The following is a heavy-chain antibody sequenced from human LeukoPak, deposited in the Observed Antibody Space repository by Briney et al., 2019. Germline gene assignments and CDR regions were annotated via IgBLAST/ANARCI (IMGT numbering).Heavy chain of an antibody. CDR3: ARSTAISAFDI. CDR2: IIPIFGTA. D-gene: IGHD5-18*01. CDR1: GGTFSGYA. V-gene: IGHV1-69*06. Sequence: EASVKVSCKASGGTFSGYAISWVRQAPGQGLEWMGGIIPIFGTANYAQKFQGRVTITADKSTSTAYMELSSLRSEDTAVYYCARSTAISAFDIWGQGTMVTVSS. J-gene: IGHJ3*02.